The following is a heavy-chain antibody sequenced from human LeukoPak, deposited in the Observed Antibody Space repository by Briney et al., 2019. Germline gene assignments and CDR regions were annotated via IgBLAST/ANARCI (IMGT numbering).Heavy chain of an antibody. J-gene: IGHJ4*02. Sequence: PGGSLRLSCVASGFTFSTYGMSWVRQAPGKGLEWVSAISGSGGSTYYADSVKGRFTISRDNSKNTLYLQMSSLRAEDKGVYYCAKASAMIVGVSKHFDYWGQGTLVTVSS. CDR3: AKASAMIVGVSKHFDY. V-gene: IGHV3-23*01. CDR1: GFTFSTYG. CDR2: ISGSGGST. D-gene: IGHD3-22*01.